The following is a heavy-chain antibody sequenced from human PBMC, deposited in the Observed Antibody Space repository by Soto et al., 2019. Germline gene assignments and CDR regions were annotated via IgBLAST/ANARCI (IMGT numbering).Heavy chain of an antibody. CDR1: GFTFSSYG. D-gene: IGHD3-10*01. V-gene: IGHV3-30*18. CDR3: ANDIGSVSWFDAFYI. J-gene: IGHJ3*02. Sequence: QVQLVESGGGVVQPGRSLRLSCAASGFTFSSYGMHWVRQAPGKGLEWVAVISYDGSNKYYADSVKGRFTISRDNSKNTLYLQMASLRAEDTAVYYCANDIGSVSWFDAFYIWGQGTMVTVSS. CDR2: ISYDGSNK.